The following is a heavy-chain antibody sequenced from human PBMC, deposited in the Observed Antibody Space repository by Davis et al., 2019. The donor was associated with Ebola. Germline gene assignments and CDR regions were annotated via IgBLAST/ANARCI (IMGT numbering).Heavy chain of an antibody. CDR3: ARTFTIFGVVLGY. D-gene: IGHD3-3*01. CDR1: GFSFTGYY. V-gene: IGHV1-2*02. Sequence: ASVKVSCKASGFSFTGYYIHWVRQAPGQGLEWIGWINCNNGGTNYAPKFQGRVTMTRDTSISTAYMELSRLRSDDTAVYYCARTFTIFGVVLGYWGQGTLVTVSS. J-gene: IGHJ4*02. CDR2: INCNNGGT.